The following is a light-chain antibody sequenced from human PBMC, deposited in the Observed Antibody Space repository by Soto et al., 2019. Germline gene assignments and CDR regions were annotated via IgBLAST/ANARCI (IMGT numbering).Light chain of an antibody. J-gene: IGKJ4*01. CDR1: QSINTY. V-gene: IGKV1-39*01. CDR2: AAS. CDR3: QQSYSSPRT. Sequence: DIHMTQSPSSLSASVGDRVTITCRASQSINTYLKWYQQKPGKAPNLLIYAASNLQSGVPSRFVGSGSGTDFTLTISSLETDDFATYYCQQSYSSPRTFGGGTKVEI.